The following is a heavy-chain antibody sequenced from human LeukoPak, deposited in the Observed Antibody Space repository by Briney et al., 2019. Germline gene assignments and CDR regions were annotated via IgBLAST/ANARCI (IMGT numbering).Heavy chain of an antibody. CDR3: ARFRESGDFDY. J-gene: IGHJ4*02. V-gene: IGHV3-53*01. Sequence: GGSLRLSCAASVLTASRNYMSWVRQAPGKGLEWVSVIYSGGSTYYADSVKGRFTISRDNSKNTLYLQMNSLRAEDTAVYYCARFRESGDFDYWGQGTLVTVSS. CDR1: VLTASRNY. D-gene: IGHD3-10*01. CDR2: IYSGGST.